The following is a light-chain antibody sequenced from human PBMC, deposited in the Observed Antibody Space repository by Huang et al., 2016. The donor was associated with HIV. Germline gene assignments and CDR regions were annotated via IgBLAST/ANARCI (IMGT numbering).Light chain of an antibody. J-gene: IGKJ1*01. CDR3: QQSYNSPPT. Sequence: DIQMTQSPSSLSASVGDRVTITCWASQSIGNFLNWYQQKPGNAPKLLIYAASTLHGGVPSRFSGSGSGADFTLTISSLQPEDFATYYCQQSYNSPPTFGHGTKVEV. CDR2: AAS. V-gene: IGKV1-39*01. CDR1: QSIGNF.